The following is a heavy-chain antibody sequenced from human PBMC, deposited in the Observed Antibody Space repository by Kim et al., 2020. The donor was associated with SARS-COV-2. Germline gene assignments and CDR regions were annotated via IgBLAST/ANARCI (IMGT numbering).Heavy chain of an antibody. CDR2: ISGSGGST. CDR3: AKDGEDIVVVVAATEGNWFDP. CDR1: GFTFSSYA. D-gene: IGHD2-15*01. J-gene: IGHJ5*02. V-gene: IGHV3-23*01. Sequence: GGSLRLSCAASGFTFSSYAMSWVRQAPAKGLEWVSAISGSGGSTYYADSVQGRFTISRDNSKNTLSLQMNSLRAEDTAVYYCAKDGEDIVVVVAATEGNWFDPWGQGTLVTVSS.